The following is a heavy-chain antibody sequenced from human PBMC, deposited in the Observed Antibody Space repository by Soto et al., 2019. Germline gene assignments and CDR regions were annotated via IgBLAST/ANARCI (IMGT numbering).Heavy chain of an antibody. Sequence: SETLSLTCTVSGGSISSYYWSWIRQPPGKGLEWIGYIYYSGSTNYNPSLKSRVTISVDTSKNQFSLKLSSVTAADTAVYYCARSIGYCTNGVCYPLFYYYSYMDVWGKGTTVTVSS. J-gene: IGHJ6*03. V-gene: IGHV4-59*08. CDR2: IYYSGST. D-gene: IGHD2-8*01. CDR1: GGSISSYY. CDR3: ARSIGYCTNGVCYPLFYYYSYMDV.